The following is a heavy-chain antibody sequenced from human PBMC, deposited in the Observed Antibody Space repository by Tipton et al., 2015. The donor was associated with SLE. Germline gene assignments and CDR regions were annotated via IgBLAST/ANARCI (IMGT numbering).Heavy chain of an antibody. CDR1: GGSISNYY. CDR3: AGETYYSYSSDLNAFDI. Sequence: TLSLTCTVSGGSISNYYWNWIRQPPGKGLEWIGNIYYSGSTNYNPPLQSRVIISVDTSKSQFSLKLSSVTAADTAVYYCAGETYYSYSSDLNAFDIWGQGTMVTVSS. D-gene: IGHD3-22*01. J-gene: IGHJ3*02. CDR2: IYYSGST. V-gene: IGHV4-59*01.